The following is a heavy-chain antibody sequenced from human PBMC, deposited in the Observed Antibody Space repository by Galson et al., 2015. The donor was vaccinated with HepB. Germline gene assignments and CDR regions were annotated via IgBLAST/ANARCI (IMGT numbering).Heavy chain of an antibody. D-gene: IGHD3-22*01. CDR1: GYTFTSYY. J-gene: IGHJ3*02. CDR3: ARVNHRMRYYYDSSGSTDAFDI. CDR2: INPSGGST. V-gene: IGHV1-46*01. Sequence: SVKVSCKASGYTFTSYYMHWVRQAPGQGLEWMGIINPSGGSTSYAQKFQGRVTMTRDTSTSTVYMELSSLRSEDTAVYYCARVNHRMRYYYDSSGSTDAFDIWGQGTMVTVSS.